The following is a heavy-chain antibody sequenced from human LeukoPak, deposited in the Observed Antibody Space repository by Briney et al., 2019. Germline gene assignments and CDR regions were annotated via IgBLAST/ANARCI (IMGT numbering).Heavy chain of an antibody. J-gene: IGHJ4*02. CDR3: STLSYVGGY. V-gene: IGHV3-15*01. CDR1: GFTFTNAW. D-gene: IGHD3-10*02. Sequence: GGSLRFSCAASGFTFTNAWMSWVRQAPGKVLEWIGRSKSQTDGGTTDYSEPEKGRFTISRDDSKNTVYLQMNSLKTEDTAVYYCSTLSYVGGYWGQGTLVTVSS. CDR2: SKSQTDGGTT.